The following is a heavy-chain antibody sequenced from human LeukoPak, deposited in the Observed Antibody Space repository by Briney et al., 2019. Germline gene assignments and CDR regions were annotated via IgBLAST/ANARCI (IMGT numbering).Heavy chain of an antibody. Sequence: GGSLRLSCAASGFTYRDYYMHWLRQARGKGLAGVSYISSICSTIYYADSVKGRFTVARDNAKNSLYLQMNSLRAEDTAVYYCASGLRGVVRGTSGYWGQGTLVTVSS. V-gene: IGHV3-11*01. J-gene: IGHJ4*02. CDR1: GFTYRDYY. CDR3: ASGLRGVVRGTSGY. CDR2: ISSICSTI. D-gene: IGHD3-10*01.